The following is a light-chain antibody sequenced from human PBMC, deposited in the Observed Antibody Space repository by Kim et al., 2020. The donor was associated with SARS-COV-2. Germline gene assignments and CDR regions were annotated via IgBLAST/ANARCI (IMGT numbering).Light chain of an antibody. CDR2: DVS. V-gene: IGLV2-14*01. CDR3: SSYTSSRTVI. CDR1: SSDVGGYNY. J-gene: IGLJ2*01. Sequence: QSALTQPASVSGSPGQSITISCTGSSSDVGGYNYVLWYQQYPGKVPKLMIYDVSNRPSGVSNRFSGSKSGNTASLTISGLQAEDEADYYCSSYTSSRTVIFGGGTQLTVL.